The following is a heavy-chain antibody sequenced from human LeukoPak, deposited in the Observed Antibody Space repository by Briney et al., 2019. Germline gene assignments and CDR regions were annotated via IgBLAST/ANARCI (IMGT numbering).Heavy chain of an antibody. CDR1: GGSISSYY. CDR2: IYTSGST. CDR3: ARNRYYYGSGTPTSFDY. Sequence: SETLSLTCTVSGGSISSYYWSWIRQPAGKGLEWIGRIYTSGSTNYNPSLKSRVTMSVDTSKNQFSLKLSSVTAADTAVYYCARNRYYYGSGTPTSFDYWGQGTLVTVSS. D-gene: IGHD3-10*01. V-gene: IGHV4-4*07. J-gene: IGHJ4*02.